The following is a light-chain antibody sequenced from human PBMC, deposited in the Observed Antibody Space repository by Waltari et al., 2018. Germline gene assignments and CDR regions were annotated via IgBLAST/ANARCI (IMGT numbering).Light chain of an antibody. Sequence: ELTQSPSLSVSPGQTATITCSVDASPLQTASWYQKKPNQAPIFLIYEIRQRSSGIPERFSGSKSGATVTLTISAVQAEDEADYYCQAADKNGLYGVFGGGTKLAV. V-gene: IGLV3-25*03. J-gene: IGLJ3*02. CDR1: ASPLQT. CDR2: EIR. CDR3: QAADKNGLYGV.